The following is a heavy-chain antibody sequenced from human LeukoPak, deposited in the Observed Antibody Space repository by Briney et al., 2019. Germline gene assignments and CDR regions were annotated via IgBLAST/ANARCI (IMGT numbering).Heavy chain of an antibody. CDR1: GFTFSSYG. Sequence: GGSLRLSCAASGFTFSSYGMHWVRQAPGKGLEWVAVISYDGSNKYYADSVKGRFTISRDNSKNTLYLQMNSLRAEDTAVYYCAKDSGSYPDLDYWGQGALVTVSS. CDR2: ISYDGSNK. V-gene: IGHV3-30*18. J-gene: IGHJ4*02. CDR3: AKDSGSYPDLDY. D-gene: IGHD1-26*01.